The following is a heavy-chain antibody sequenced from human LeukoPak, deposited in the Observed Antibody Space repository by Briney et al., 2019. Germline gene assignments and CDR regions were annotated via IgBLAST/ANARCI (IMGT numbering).Heavy chain of an antibody. CDR2: IYYSGST. V-gene: IGHV4-59*01. D-gene: IGHD3-3*01. CDR3: ARGGEGEIRTTIFGVVDRYYYYYYMDV. Sequence: PSETLSLTCTVSGGSISSYYWSWIRQPPGKGLEWIGYIYYSGSTNYNPSLKSRVPISVDTSKNQFSLKLSSVTAADTAVYYCARGGEGEIRTTIFGVVDRYYYYYYMDVWGKGTTVTVSS. J-gene: IGHJ6*03. CDR1: GGSISSYY.